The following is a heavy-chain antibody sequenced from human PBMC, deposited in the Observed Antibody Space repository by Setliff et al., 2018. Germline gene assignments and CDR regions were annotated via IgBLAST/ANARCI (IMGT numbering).Heavy chain of an antibody. V-gene: IGHV1-46*01. D-gene: IGHD1-1*01. CDR3: TTGLRHGVPYFDL. CDR2: INPSGGST. Sequence: GASVKVSCKASGYTFTSYYMHWVRQAPGHGLEWMGIINPSGGSTSYAQKFQGRVTMTRDTSTSTVYMELSSLRSEDTAVYYCTTGLRHGVPYFDLWGQGTLVTVSS. CDR1: GYTFTSYY. J-gene: IGHJ4*02.